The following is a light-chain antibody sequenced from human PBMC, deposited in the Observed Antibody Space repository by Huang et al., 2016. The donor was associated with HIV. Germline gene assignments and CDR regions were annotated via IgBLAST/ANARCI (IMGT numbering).Light chain of an antibody. V-gene: IGKV2-29*02. Sequence: DIVMIQTPLSLSVTPGQPASISCKSSQSLLHSDGKTYLYWYLQKPGQSPHLLIYEVSSRVSGVPDRFSGNGSGTDFTLKISRVEAEDVGVYYCMQGKHFPRTFGQGTKVEIK. J-gene: IGKJ1*01. CDR3: MQGKHFPRT. CDR2: EVS. CDR1: QSLLHSDGKTY.